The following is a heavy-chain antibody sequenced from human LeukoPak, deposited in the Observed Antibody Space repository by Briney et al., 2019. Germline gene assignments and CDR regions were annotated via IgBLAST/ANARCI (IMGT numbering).Heavy chain of an antibody. CDR2: IIPIFGTA. D-gene: IGHD2-2*01. Sequence: GASVKVSCKASGGTFSGYAISWVRQAPGQGLEWMGGIIPIFGTANYAQKFQGRVTITADESTSTAYMELSSLRSEDTAVYYCARPYCSSTSCPRGDAFDIWGQGTMVTVSS. CDR3: ARPYCSSTSCPRGDAFDI. V-gene: IGHV1-69*01. CDR1: GGTFSGYA. J-gene: IGHJ3*02.